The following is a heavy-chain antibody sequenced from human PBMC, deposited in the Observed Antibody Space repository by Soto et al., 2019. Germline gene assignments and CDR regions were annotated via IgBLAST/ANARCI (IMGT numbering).Heavy chain of an antibody. Sequence: QVQLVESGGGVVQPGRSLRLSCAASGFTFSSYAMHWVRQAPGKGLEWVAVISYDGSNKYYADSVKGRFTISRDNSKNTLYLQMNSLRAEYTAVYYCARTPRVWFGELDYYGMDVWGQGTTVTVSS. J-gene: IGHJ6*02. V-gene: IGHV3-30-3*01. CDR3: ARTPRVWFGELDYYGMDV. D-gene: IGHD3-10*01. CDR2: ISYDGSNK. CDR1: GFTFSSYA.